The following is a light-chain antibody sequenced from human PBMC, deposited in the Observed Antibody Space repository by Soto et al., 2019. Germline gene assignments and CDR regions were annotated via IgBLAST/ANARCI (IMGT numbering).Light chain of an antibody. V-gene: IGLV2-11*01. CDR1: NSDVGTYNY. J-gene: IGLJ2*01. Sequence: QPALTQPRSVSGSPGQSVTISCTGTNSDVGTYNYVSWYQQHPGKAPKLMIYDVSKRPSGVPDRFSGSKSGNTASLTISGLQAEDEADYYCCSYAGSYTFAIFGGGTKVTVL. CDR3: CSYAGSYTFAI. CDR2: DVS.